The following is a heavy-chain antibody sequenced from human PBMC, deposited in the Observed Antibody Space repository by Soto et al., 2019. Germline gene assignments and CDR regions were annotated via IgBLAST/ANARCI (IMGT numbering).Heavy chain of an antibody. CDR1: GGTFSNHS. CDR2: IILPFGTA. V-gene: IGHV1-69*13. CDR3: SRGPDYAGYIDD. J-gene: IGHJ4*02. D-gene: IGHD4-17*01. Sequence: SVKVSCKASGGTFSNHSINWARQAPGQGPEWMGGIILPFGTANYAQNFQGRVTITADESMTTAYLELNGLRSEDTAVYYCSRGPDYAGYIDDWGQGSLVTVSS.